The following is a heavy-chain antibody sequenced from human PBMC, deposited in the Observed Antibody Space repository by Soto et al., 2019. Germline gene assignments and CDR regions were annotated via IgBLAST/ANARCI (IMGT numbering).Heavy chain of an antibody. CDR3: AKITRERDLPNQVDY. D-gene: IGHD6-25*01. CDR1: GFTFSTYG. CDR2: ISAAGDDI. V-gene: IGHV3-23*01. J-gene: IGHJ4*02. Sequence: GGSLRLSCAASGFTFSTYGMNWVRQAPGKGLEWVSSISAAGDDILYADSVKGRFTISRDNSKSTLYLQMNSLRVEDTALYFCAKITRERDLPNQVDYWGRGTLVTVSS.